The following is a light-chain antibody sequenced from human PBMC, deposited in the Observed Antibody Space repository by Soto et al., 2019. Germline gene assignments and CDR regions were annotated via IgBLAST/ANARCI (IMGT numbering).Light chain of an antibody. CDR3: QQRSNWPQIT. CDR1: QSVSKY. Sequence: EIVLTQSPATLSLSPGERATLSCRASQSVSKYLAWYQQKPGHAPRLLIHYASSRATGIPARLSGSGSGTDFTLTIISLEPEDFGVYYCQQRSNWPQITFGGGTKVEIK. J-gene: IGKJ4*01. CDR2: YAS. V-gene: IGKV3-11*01.